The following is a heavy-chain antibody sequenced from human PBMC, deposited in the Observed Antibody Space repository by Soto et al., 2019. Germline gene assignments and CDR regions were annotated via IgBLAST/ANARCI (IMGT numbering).Heavy chain of an antibody. Sequence: SETLSLTCTVSGGSIGSYHWSWVRQPPGKGLEWIASVYYTGTTNYNPSLGSRVTISIDAPENQISLKLTSVTAADTAFYYCARDTVLTGMFDLWGQGTLVTISS. CDR2: VYYTGTT. CDR3: ARDTVLTGMFDL. D-gene: IGHD4-17*01. J-gene: IGHJ5*02. V-gene: IGHV4-59*01. CDR1: GGSIGSYH.